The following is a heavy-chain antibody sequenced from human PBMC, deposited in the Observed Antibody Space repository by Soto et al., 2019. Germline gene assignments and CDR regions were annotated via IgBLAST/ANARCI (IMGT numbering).Heavy chain of an antibody. CDR3: AKDSWAIFGVPAGEYYAMDV. V-gene: IGHV3-23*01. J-gene: IGHJ6*02. CDR2: ISGSGGTT. D-gene: IGHD3-3*01. Sequence: PGGSLRLSCVASGFTFDNFAMRWGRQAQAKGLEWVSAISGSGGTTYYSDSVKGRFTISRDNSKNTVYLQMNDLRVEDAAEYFCAKDSWAIFGVPAGEYYAMDVWGQGTTVTVSS. CDR1: GFTFDNFA.